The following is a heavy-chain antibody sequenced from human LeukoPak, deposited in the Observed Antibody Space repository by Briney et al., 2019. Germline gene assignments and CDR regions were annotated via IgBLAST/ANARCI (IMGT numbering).Heavy chain of an antibody. D-gene: IGHD1-26*01. CDR1: GFTFSRYS. CDR2: ISSTTNTI. V-gene: IGHV3-48*04. J-gene: IGHJ4*02. CDR3: AKTSGISYYFDY. Sequence: GGSLRLSCAASGFTFSRYSMNWVRQAPGKGLEWVSYISSTTNTIYYADSVKGRFTISRDNAKNSLYLQMNSLRAEDTAVYYCAKTSGISYYFDYWGQGTLVTVSS.